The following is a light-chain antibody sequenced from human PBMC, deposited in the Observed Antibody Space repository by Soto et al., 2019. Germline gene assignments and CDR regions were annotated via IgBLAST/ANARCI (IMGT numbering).Light chain of an antibody. V-gene: IGLV2-14*03. CDR3: SSYTSDTKGV. CDR1: SSDVGGYNY. CDR2: DVT. Sequence: QSVLTQPASVSGSPGQSIALSFAGTSSDVGGYNYVSWYQQHPGKAPKLMIYDVTTRPSGVSNRFSGSKSGNTAALTISGLQAEDEADYYCSSYTSDTKGVFGTGTKVTVL. J-gene: IGLJ1*01.